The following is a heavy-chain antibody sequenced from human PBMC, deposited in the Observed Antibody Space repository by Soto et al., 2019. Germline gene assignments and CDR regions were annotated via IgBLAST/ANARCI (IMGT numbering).Heavy chain of an antibody. CDR1: GFTFSTSA. CDR2: IVVGSGNT. Sequence: ASVKVSCKASGFTFSTSAVQWVRQARGQRLEWIGWIVVGSGNTIYARKFQERVTITRDMSTSTVYMGLSSLRSEDTALYYCAAPSKGGFYYGMDVWGQGTTATVSS. CDR3: AAPSKGGFYYGMDV. J-gene: IGHJ6*02. D-gene: IGHD3-16*01. V-gene: IGHV1-58*01.